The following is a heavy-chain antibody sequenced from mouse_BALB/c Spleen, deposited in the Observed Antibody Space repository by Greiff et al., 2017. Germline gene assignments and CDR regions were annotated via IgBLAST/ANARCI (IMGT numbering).Heavy chain of an antibody. V-gene: IGHV7-3*02. J-gene: IGHJ3*01. CDR1: GFTFTDYY. CDR3: AREMGYGNYVPFAY. CDR2: IRNKANGYTT. D-gene: IGHD2-10*02. Sequence: DVKLVESGGGLVQPGGSLRLSCATSGFTFTDYYMSWVRQPPGKALEWLGFIRNKANGYTTEYSASVKGRFTISRDNSQSILYLQMNTLRAEDSATYYCAREMGYGNYVPFAYWGQGTLVTVSA.